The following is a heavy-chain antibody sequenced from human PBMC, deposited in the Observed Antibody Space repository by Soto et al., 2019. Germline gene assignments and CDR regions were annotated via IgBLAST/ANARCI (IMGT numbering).Heavy chain of an antibody. D-gene: IGHD3-22*01. CDR1: GFTFSDYY. V-gene: IGHV3-11*06. Sequence: VQLVESGGGLVKPGGSLRLSCAASGFTFSDYYMSWIRQAPGKGLEWVSYISSSSSYTNYADSVKGRFTISRDNAKNSLYLQMNSLRAEDTAVYYCARGSHYYDSSGYSFDYWGQGTLVTVSS. CDR2: ISSSSSYT. J-gene: IGHJ4*02. CDR3: ARGSHYYDSSGYSFDY.